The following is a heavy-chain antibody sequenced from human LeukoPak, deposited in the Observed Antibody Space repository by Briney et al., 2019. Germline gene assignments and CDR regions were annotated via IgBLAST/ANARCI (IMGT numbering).Heavy chain of an antibody. CDR1: GYTFTGYY. Sequence: ASVKVSCKASGYTFTGYYMHWVRQAPGQGLEWMGWINPNSGGTNYAQKFQGRVTMTRDTSISTAYMELSSLRSEDTAVYYCARGDVLWFGELSFELFDPWGQGTLVTVSS. CDR2: INPNSGGT. J-gene: IGHJ5*02. CDR3: ARGDVLWFGELSFELFDP. V-gene: IGHV1-2*02. D-gene: IGHD3-10*01.